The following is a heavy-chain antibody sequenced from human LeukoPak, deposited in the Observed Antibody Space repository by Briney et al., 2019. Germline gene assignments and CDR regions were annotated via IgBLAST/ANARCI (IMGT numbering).Heavy chain of an antibody. CDR3: ARTQSQSGSYRYYFGY. J-gene: IGHJ4*02. D-gene: IGHD1-26*01. V-gene: IGHV4-59*01. CDR1: GGSISNYY. CDR2: IYYSGTT. Sequence: SETLSLTCTVSGGSISNYYWSWIRQPPGKGLECMGYIYYSGTTNYNPSLKSRVTISVDTSKNQFSLKLNSVTAADTAVYYCARTQSQSGSYRYYFGYWGQGTLVTVSS.